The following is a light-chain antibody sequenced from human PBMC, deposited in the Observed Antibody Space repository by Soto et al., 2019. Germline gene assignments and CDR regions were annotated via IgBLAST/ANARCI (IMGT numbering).Light chain of an antibody. V-gene: IGLV2-14*01. CDR2: DVS. CDR1: SSDVGGYNY. J-gene: IGLJ2*01. Sequence: QSALTQPASVSGSPGQSITISCTGTSSDVGGYNYVSWYQQHPGKAPKLMIYDVSNRPSGVSNRFSGSKSGNTASLTISGLQAEDEADYYCSSYTSSSTLEVFGGGTKVTFL. CDR3: SSYTSSSTLEV.